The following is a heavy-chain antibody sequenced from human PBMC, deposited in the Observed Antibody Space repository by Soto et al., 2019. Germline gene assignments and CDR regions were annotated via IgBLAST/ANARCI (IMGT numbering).Heavy chain of an antibody. CDR3: ARGGFSGGSCPYYSCGMDV. D-gene: IGHD2-15*01. CDR2: INHSGST. CDR1: GGSFSGYY. Sequence: SETLSLTSAVYGGSFSGYYWSWIRQPPGKGLEWIGEINHSGSTNYNPSLKSRVTISVDTSKNQFSLKLSSVTAADTAVYYCARGGFSGGSCPYYSCGMDVWGQGTTVTVSS. J-gene: IGHJ6*02. V-gene: IGHV4-34*01.